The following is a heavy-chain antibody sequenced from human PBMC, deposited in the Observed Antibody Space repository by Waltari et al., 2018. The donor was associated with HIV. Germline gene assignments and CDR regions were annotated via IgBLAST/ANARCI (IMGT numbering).Heavy chain of an antibody. V-gene: IGHV4-39*01. CDR3: ARRWMALACDRSYGRDV. D-gene: IGHD5-12*01. CDR2: IHYTGTT. Sequence: QLQLQESGPGLVKPSETLSLTCTVSGGSVSRSSYYWSWIRRPPGEGLEWIGTIHYTGTTYYTPTLKSRVTLSVDPSNNQFSLLWTSVTAADTAVYSCARRWMALACDRSYGRDVWGQGTTVTVS. J-gene: IGHJ6*02. CDR1: GGSVSRSSYY.